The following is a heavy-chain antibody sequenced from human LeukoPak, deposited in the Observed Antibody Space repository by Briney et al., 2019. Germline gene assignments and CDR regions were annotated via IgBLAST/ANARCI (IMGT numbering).Heavy chain of an antibody. CDR1: GFTFSTYA. D-gene: IGHD1-26*01. CDR2: VKGGGNT. J-gene: IGHJ4*02. CDR3: ARDDGRSFYLDY. V-gene: IGHV3-43*02. Sequence: GGSLRLSCAASGFTFSTYAMSWVRQAPGKGLEWVSLVKGGGNTYYTDSVLGRFTISRDNSKNSLYLEMNSLRSEDTAFYYCARDDGRSFYLDYWGQGTLVTVSP.